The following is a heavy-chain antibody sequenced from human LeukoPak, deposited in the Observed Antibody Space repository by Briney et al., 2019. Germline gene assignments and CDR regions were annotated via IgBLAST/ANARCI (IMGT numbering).Heavy chain of an antibody. D-gene: IGHD1-26*01. CDR1: GFTFSSYA. CDR2: ISGSGGST. CDR3: AKAIRTTKWELIDY. V-gene: IGHV3-23*01. J-gene: IGHJ4*02. Sequence: GGSLRLSCAASGFTFSSYAMGWVRQAPGKGLEWVSAISGSGGSTYYADSVKGRFTISRDNSKNTLYLQMNSLRAEDTAVYYCAKAIRTTKWELIDYWGQGTLVTVSS.